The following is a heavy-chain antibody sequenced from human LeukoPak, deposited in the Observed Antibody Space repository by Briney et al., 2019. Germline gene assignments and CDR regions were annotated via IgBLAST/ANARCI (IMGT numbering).Heavy chain of an antibody. V-gene: IGHV1-69*13. J-gene: IGHJ5*02. CDR3: YPYYYDSSGPNWFDP. D-gene: IGHD3-22*01. Sequence: GASVKVSCKASGGTFSSYAISWVRQAPGQGLEWMGGIIPIFGTANYAQKFQGRVTITADESTSTAYMELSSLRSEDTAVYYCYPYYYDSSGPNWFDPWGQGTLVTVSS. CDR2: IIPIFGTA. CDR1: GGTFSSYA.